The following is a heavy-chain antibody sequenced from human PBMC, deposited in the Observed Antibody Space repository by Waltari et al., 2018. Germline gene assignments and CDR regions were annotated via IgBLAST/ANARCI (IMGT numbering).Heavy chain of an antibody. V-gene: IGHV4-4*07. Sequence: QVQLQESGPGLVKPSETLSLTCTVSGGSISSYYWSWIRQPAGKGMEWIGRIYTSGSTNYNPSLKSRVTMSVDTSKNQFSLKLSSVTAADTAVYYCARGDYDYVWGSYRYTGYFDYWGQGTLVTVSS. CDR2: IYTSGST. J-gene: IGHJ4*02. CDR3: ARGDYDYVWGSYRYTGYFDY. CDR1: GGSISSYY. D-gene: IGHD3-16*02.